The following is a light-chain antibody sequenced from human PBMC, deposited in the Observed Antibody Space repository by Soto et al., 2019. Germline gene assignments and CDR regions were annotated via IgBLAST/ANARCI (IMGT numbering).Light chain of an antibody. J-gene: IGLJ1*01. CDR1: SSDVGGFNY. CDR3: SSYSSSSTFYV. CDR2: DVS. V-gene: IGLV2-14*03. Sequence: QSALTQPGSVSGLPGQSITISCTGSSSDVGGFNYVSWYHQHPGKAPKLLMFDVSDRPSGVSSRFSGSKSGNTASLTISGLQTEDAGDYYCSSYSSSSTFYVFGTGTKLTVL.